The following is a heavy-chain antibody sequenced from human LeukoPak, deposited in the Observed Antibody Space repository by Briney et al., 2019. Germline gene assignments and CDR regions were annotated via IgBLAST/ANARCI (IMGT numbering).Heavy chain of an antibody. V-gene: IGHV4-39*01. CDR2: IYYSGST. CDR1: GGSISSSSYY. J-gene: IGHJ4*02. CDR3: ARLGIAAAGTDY. Sequence: SETLSLTCTVSGGSISSSSYYWGWIRQPPGKGREWIGSIYYSGSTYYNPSLKSRVTISVDTSKNQFSLKLSSVTAADTAVYYCARLGIAAAGTDYWGQGTLVTVSS. D-gene: IGHD6-13*01.